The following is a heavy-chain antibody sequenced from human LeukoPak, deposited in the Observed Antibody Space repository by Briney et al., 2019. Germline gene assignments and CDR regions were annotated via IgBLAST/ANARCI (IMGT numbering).Heavy chain of an antibody. J-gene: IGHJ4*02. CDR3: AKDGVGATPGDQLFDY. CDR2: ISYDGSNK. V-gene: IGHV3-30*18. D-gene: IGHD1-26*01. CDR1: GFTSSSYG. Sequence: GGSLRLSCAASGFTSSSYGMHWVRQAPGKGLEWVAVISYDGSNKYYADSVKGRFTISRDNSKNTLYLQMNSLRAEDTAVYYCAKDGVGATPGDQLFDYWGQGTLVTVSS.